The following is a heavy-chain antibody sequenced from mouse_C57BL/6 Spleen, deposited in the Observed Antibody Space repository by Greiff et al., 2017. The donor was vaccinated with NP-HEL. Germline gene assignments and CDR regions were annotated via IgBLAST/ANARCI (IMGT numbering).Heavy chain of an antibody. CDR1: GYSITSGYD. Sequence: DVQLQESGPGMVKPSQSLSLTCTVTGYSITSGYDWHWIRHFPGNKLEWMGYISYSGSTNYNPSLKSRISITHDTSKNHFFLKLNPVTTEDTATYYCARGNYGWFAYWGQGTLVTVSA. V-gene: IGHV3-1*01. J-gene: IGHJ3*01. CDR2: ISYSGST. D-gene: IGHD2-1*01. CDR3: ARGNYGWFAY.